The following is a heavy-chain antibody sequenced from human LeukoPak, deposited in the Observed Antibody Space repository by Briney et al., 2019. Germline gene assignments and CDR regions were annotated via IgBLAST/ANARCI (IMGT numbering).Heavy chain of an antibody. Sequence: GESLQIPCKGSGYSFTSYWIGWVRQVPGKGLEWMGIILPGDSDTRYSPSFQGQVTISADKSISTAYLQWSSLKASDTAMYYCAKHQRHYYDSSGYKDDAFDIWGQGTMVTVSS. CDR2: ILPGDSDT. D-gene: IGHD3-22*01. V-gene: IGHV5-51*01. CDR3: AKHQRHYYDSSGYKDDAFDI. J-gene: IGHJ3*02. CDR1: GYSFTSYW.